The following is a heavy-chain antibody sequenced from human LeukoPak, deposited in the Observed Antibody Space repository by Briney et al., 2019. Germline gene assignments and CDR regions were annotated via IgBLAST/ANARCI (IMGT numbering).Heavy chain of an antibody. D-gene: IGHD3-22*01. CDR3: ARITNSGYNSYYYYIDV. V-gene: IGHV4-4*07. CDR1: GGSITSHYY. J-gene: IGHJ6*03. CDR2: IYSSGNS. Sequence: SETLSLTCTVSGGSITSHYYWNWFRQPAGKGLEWIGRIYSSGNSYYNASLQSRVTMSVDTSKNQFSLKLSSVTAADTAVYYCARITNSGYNSYYYYIDVWGKGTTVTISS.